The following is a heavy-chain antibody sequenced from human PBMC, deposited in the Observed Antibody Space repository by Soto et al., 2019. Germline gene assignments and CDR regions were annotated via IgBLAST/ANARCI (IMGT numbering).Heavy chain of an antibody. J-gene: IGHJ5*02. CDR1: GGSFSTYY. Sequence: SETLSLTCAVSGGSFSTYYYNWIRQSPGKGLEWIGEINHSRSPNYNPSLKSRVTISVDTSKNQFSLKMTSVTAADTAVYYCATANWSHHYFDPWGQGTLVTVSS. CDR3: ATANWSHHYFDP. CDR2: INHSRSP. D-gene: IGHD1-1*01. V-gene: IGHV4-34*01.